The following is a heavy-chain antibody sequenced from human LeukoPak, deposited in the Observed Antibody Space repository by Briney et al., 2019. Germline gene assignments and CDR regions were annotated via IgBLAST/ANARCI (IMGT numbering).Heavy chain of an antibody. CDR3: AKWGDYDILTGYYDSDY. J-gene: IGHJ4*02. Sequence: GGSLRLSCAASGFTFSNYAMSWVRQAPGKGLEWVSAIVGSGSSTYYADSVKGRFTISRDNSKNTLYLQLNRLRDEDTAVYYCAKWGDYDILTGYYDSDYWGQGTLVTVSS. V-gene: IGHV3-23*01. D-gene: IGHD3-9*01. CDR1: GFTFSNYA. CDR2: IVGSGSST.